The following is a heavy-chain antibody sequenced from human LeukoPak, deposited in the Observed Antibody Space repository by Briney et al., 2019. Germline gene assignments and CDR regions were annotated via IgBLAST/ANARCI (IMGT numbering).Heavy chain of an antibody. Sequence: SETLSLTCTVSGGSISSYYWSWIRQPAGKGLEWIGRIYTSGSTNYNPSLKSRVTMPVDTSKNQFSLKLSSVTAADTAVYYCARDMVRGPARAYFDYWGQGTLVTVSS. D-gene: IGHD3-10*01. CDR3: ARDMVRGPARAYFDY. V-gene: IGHV4-4*07. J-gene: IGHJ4*02. CDR2: IYTSGST. CDR1: GGSISSYY.